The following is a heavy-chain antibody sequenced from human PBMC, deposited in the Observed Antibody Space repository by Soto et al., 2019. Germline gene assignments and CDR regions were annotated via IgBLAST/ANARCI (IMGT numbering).Heavy chain of an antibody. Sequence: QVQLVESGGSVVQPGRSLRLSCAASGFTFSSYGMHWVRQAPGKGLEWVAVISYDGSNKYYADSVKGRFTISRDNSKNTLYLQMNSLRAEDTTVYYCAKDRGRYYAFDIWGQGTMVTVSS. D-gene: IGHD3-10*01. CDR3: AKDRGRYYAFDI. V-gene: IGHV3-30*18. CDR2: ISYDGSNK. CDR1: GFTFSSYG. J-gene: IGHJ3*02.